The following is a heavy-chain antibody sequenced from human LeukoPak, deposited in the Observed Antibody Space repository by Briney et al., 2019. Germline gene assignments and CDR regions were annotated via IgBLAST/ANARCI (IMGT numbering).Heavy chain of an antibody. CDR2: IYYSGSI. D-gene: IGHD1-26*01. V-gene: IGHV4-59*08. CDR1: GFTFSYAW. CDR3: ARYSGSYSGFDY. J-gene: IGHJ4*02. Sequence: GSLRLSCAPSGFTFSYAWMSWVRQAPGKGLEWIGYIYYSGSINYNPSLKSRVTISVDTSKNQFSLKLRSVTAADTAVYYCARYSGSYSGFDYWGQGTLVTVSS.